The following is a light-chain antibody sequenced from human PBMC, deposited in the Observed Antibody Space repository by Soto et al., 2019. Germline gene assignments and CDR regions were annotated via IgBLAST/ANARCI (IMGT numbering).Light chain of an antibody. CDR2: WAS. CDR1: QSVLYSSNNNNY. Sequence: DIVVTQSPDSLAVSLGERATINCKSSQSVLYSSNNNNYLAWYQQKPGQPPKLLIYWASTRESGVPDRFSGSGYGTDFTLTISSLQAEDLAFYYCEQYFSTPWTFGQGNKVEI. J-gene: IGKJ1*01. CDR3: EQYFSTPWT. V-gene: IGKV4-1*01.